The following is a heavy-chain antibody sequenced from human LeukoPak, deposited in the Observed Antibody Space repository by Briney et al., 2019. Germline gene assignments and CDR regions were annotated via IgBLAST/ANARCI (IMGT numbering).Heavy chain of an antibody. D-gene: IGHD2-8*02. CDR2: ISGSGGST. V-gene: IGHV3-23*01. Sequence: GGSLRLSCAASGFTFGSYAMSWVRQAPGKGLEWVSAISGSGGSTYYADSVKGRFTISRDNSKNTLYLRMNSLRAEDTAVYYCARERVVSYAFDIWGQGTMVTVSS. CDR3: ARERVVSYAFDI. J-gene: IGHJ3*02. CDR1: GFTFGSYA.